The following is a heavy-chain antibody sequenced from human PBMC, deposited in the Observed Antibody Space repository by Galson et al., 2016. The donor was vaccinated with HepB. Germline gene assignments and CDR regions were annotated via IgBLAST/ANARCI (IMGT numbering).Heavy chain of an antibody. D-gene: IGHD2/OR15-2a*01. CDR2: ISTYSGNT. V-gene: IGHV1-18*01. J-gene: IGHJ4*02. CDR3: ARAVQYRFDS. CDR1: GYTFTTSG. Sequence: SVKVSCKASGYTFTTSGISWVRQAPGQGLEWMGWISTYSGNTKYAQKFQGGLTLTTDSSTTTAYMELRSLRFDDTALYYCARAVQYRFDSWGQGTLVTVSS.